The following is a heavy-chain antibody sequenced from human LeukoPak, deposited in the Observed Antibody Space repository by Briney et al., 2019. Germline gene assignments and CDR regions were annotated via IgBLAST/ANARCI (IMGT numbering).Heavy chain of an antibody. Sequence: GRSLRLSCAVSGFTFDDYAMDWVRQAPGKGLEWVSGISWNSGSIGYADSVKGRFTISRDNAKNSLYLQMNNLRAEDTALYYCAKGQLPYCSGGSCWATNFDYWGQGTLVTVSS. CDR1: GFTFDDYA. CDR2: ISWNSGSI. V-gene: IGHV3-9*01. J-gene: IGHJ4*02. D-gene: IGHD2-15*01. CDR3: AKGQLPYCSGGSCWATNFDY.